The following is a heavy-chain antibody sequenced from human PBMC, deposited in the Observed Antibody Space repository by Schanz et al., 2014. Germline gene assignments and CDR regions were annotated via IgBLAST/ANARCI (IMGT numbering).Heavy chain of an antibody. J-gene: IGHJ5*02. CDR1: GGSISSSTYY. V-gene: IGHV4-39*01. Sequence: QLQLQESGPGLVIPSETLSLTCTVSGGSISSSTYYWGWIRQPPGKGPEWIGTIDDTGSTYYPPSLRGRLPRSVDPPKSQLPVQLPSGTAADTAVYYCARLMVPGWFDPWGQGQLVTVSS. D-gene: IGHD3-10*01. CDR3: ARLMVPGWFDP. CDR2: IDDTGST.